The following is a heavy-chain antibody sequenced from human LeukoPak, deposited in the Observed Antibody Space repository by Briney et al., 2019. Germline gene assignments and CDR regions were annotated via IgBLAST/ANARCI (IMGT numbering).Heavy chain of an antibody. V-gene: IGHV4-4*09. Sequence: SETLSLTCTVSGGSISSYYWSWIRQPPGKGLEWIGYIYTSGSTNYNPSLKSRVTISVDTSKNQFSLKLSSVTAADTAVYYCARRGGYKLDAFDIWGQGTMVTVSS. CDR1: GGSISSYY. J-gene: IGHJ3*02. CDR3: ARRGGYKLDAFDI. CDR2: IYTSGST. D-gene: IGHD5-24*01.